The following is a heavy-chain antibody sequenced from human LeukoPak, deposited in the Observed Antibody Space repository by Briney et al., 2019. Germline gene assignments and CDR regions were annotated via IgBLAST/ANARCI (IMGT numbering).Heavy chain of an antibody. D-gene: IGHD1-1*01. Sequence: GGSLRLSCAASGFILSSYGMHWVRQAPGKGLEYVSAISSNGGSIYYANSVKGRFTISRDNLKNTLYLQMGSLRAEDMAVYYCARDAGTTLGRNYYYYYGMDVWGRGTTVTVPS. CDR2: ISSNGGSI. J-gene: IGHJ6*02. CDR3: ARDAGTTLGRNYYYYYGMDV. CDR1: GFILSSYG. V-gene: IGHV3-64*01.